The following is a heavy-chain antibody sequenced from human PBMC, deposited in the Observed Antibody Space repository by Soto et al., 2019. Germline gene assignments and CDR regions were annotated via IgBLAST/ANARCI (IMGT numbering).Heavy chain of an antibody. CDR1: GSTFTSYD. Sequence: QVQLVQSGAEVKKPGASVKVSCEASGSTFTSYDSNWVRQATGQGLEWMCWRNPNSGNTGYAQNFQSEVTMTRNNSVGTAYRELSSLRSEDTAVYYCARGRDSDGSGSQEDYWGQGTLVPVSS. D-gene: IGHD3-10*01. V-gene: IGHV1-8*01. CDR3: ARGRDSDGSGSQEDY. CDR2: RNPNSGNT. J-gene: IGHJ4*02.